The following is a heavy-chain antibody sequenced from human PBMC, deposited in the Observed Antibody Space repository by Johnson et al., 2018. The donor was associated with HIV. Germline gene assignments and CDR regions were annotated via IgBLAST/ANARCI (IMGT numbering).Heavy chain of an antibody. D-gene: IGHD2-15*01. CDR2: ICWDGGST. V-gene: IGHV3-43D*03. CDR3: AKDMSGDSWSDAGAFDI. J-gene: IGHJ3*02. Sequence: VQLVESGGVVVQPGGSLRLSCAASGFTFDDYAMHWVRQAPGKGLEWVSIICWDGGSTYYADSVKGRFTISRDNSKNTLYLQMNSLRAEDTALYYCAKDMSGDSWSDAGAFDIWGQGTMVTVSS. CDR1: GFTFDDYA.